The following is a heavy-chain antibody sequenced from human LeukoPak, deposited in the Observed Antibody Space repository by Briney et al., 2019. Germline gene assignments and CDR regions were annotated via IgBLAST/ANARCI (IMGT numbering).Heavy chain of an antibody. CDR1: GYTFTSYY. D-gene: IGHD1-26*01. Sequence: ASVKVSCKASGYTFTSYYMHWVRQAPGQGLEWMGWINPNSGGTNYAQKFQGRVTMTRDTSISTAYMELSRLRSDDTAVYYCARSSEVVGATHFDYWGQGTLVTVSS. CDR3: ARSSEVVGATHFDY. V-gene: IGHV1-2*02. J-gene: IGHJ4*02. CDR2: INPNSGGT.